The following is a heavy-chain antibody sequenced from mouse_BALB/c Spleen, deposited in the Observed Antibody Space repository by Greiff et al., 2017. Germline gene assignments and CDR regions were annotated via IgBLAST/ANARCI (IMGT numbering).Heavy chain of an antibody. CDR1: GYSSTGYY. Sequence: VQLQQSGPELVKPGASVKISCKASGYSSTGYYMHWVKQSHVKSLEWIGRINPYNGATSYNQNFKDKASLTVDKSSSTAYMELHSLTSEDSAVYYCARYYGNYDQAWFAYWGQGTLVTVSA. CDR3: ARYYGNYDQAWFAY. V-gene: IGHV1-31*01. J-gene: IGHJ3*01. CDR2: INPYNGAT. D-gene: IGHD2-1*01.